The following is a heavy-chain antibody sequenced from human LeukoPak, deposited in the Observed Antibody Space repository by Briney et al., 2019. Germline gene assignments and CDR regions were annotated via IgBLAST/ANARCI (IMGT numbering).Heavy chain of an antibody. V-gene: IGHV4-39*01. CDR2: MYYSGTT. J-gene: IGHJ4*02. CDR3: AKLVGTTGYFDL. CDR1: NGSIFSHNSY. D-gene: IGHD1-1*01. Sequence: PSETLSLSCTVSNGSIFSHNSYCAWVRQPPGKGLEWIVGMYYSGTTYYNPSLQSRVTMSVDMAKNHFSLNMTSVSAADTAVYFCAKLVGTTGYFDLWGRGALVTVAS.